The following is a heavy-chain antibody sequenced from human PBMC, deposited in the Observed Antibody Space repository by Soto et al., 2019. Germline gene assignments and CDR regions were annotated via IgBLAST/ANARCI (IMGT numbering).Heavy chain of an antibody. J-gene: IGHJ4*02. CDR1: GGSVSSRYW. D-gene: IGHD6-13*01. Sequence: QVELQESGPGLVKPSGTLSLTCAVSGGSVSSRYWWSWVRQSPGKGLEWIGEIYHSGSANYNPSLKRRVAMXAXNXXNQFSLRLNSVTAADTAVYYCARDNAASGTYYFDYWGQGTLVTVSS. CDR2: IYHSGSA. V-gene: IGHV4-4*02. CDR3: ARDNAASGTYYFDY.